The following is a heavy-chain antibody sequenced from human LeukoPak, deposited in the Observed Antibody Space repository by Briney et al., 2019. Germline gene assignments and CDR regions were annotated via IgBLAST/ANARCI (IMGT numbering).Heavy chain of an antibody. CDR2: IKNDGAVK. V-gene: IGHV3-7*03. CDR3: AKSGGSSGWLY. Sequence: PRGSLRLSCAASGFTFSYHWMTWVRQAPGKGLEWVANIKNDGAVKNYVDSVKGRFTISRDNAKNTLYLQMHSLRAEDTAVYYCAKSGGSSGWLYWGQGTLVTVSS. D-gene: IGHD6-19*01. J-gene: IGHJ4*02. CDR1: GFTFSYHW.